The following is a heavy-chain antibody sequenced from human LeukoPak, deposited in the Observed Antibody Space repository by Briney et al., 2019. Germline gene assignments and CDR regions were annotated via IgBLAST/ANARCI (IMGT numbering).Heavy chain of an antibody. CDR3: ARDFRGSYTGADY. Sequence: PGGSLRLSCAASGFTFDDYDMSWVRHAPEKGLEWVSGINWNGGSTGYADSVKGRFTTSRDNAKNSLYLQMNSLRAEDTALYYCARDFRGSYTGADYWGQGTLVTVSS. V-gene: IGHV3-20*04. D-gene: IGHD1-26*01. J-gene: IGHJ4*02. CDR2: INWNGGST. CDR1: GFTFDDYD.